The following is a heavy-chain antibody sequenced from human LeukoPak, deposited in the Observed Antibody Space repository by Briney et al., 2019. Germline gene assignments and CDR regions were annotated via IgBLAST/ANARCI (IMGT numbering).Heavy chain of an antibody. Sequence: PGGSLRLSCAASGFTFSNFGMHWVRQAPGKGLEWVSYISSSGSTIYYADSVKGRFTISRDNAKNSLYLQMNSLRAEDTAVYYCARAYDFWSGYYSYYMDVWGKGTTVTVSS. D-gene: IGHD3-3*01. J-gene: IGHJ6*03. CDR3: ARAYDFWSGYYSYYMDV. CDR2: ISSSGSTI. V-gene: IGHV3-48*04. CDR1: GFTFSNFG.